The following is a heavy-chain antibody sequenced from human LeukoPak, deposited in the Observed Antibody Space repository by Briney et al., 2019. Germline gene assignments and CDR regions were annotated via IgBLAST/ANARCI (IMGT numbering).Heavy chain of an antibody. CDR3: ARDPFVAGTPEGYNWFDP. D-gene: IGHD6-19*01. CDR2: IYTSGST. J-gene: IGHJ5*02. CDR1: GGSISSGSYY. Sequence: PSETLSLTCTVSGGSISSGSYYWSWIRQPAGKGLEWIGRIYTSGSTNYNPSLKSRVTISVDTSKNQFSLKLSSVTAADTAVYCCARDPFVAGTPEGYNWFDPWGQGTLVTVSS. V-gene: IGHV4-61*02.